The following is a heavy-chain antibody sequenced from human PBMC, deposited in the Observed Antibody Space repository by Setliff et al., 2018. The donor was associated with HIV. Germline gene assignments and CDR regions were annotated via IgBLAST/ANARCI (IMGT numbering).Heavy chain of an antibody. D-gene: IGHD6-19*01. Sequence: ASVKVSCKASGYTFTGYYIHWVRQAPGQGLEWMGWINPKSDGTNYAQKFQGWITMTRDTSISTAYMELSGLRSDDSAVYYCARGHNSGWYYYFDYWGQGTLVTVSS. V-gene: IGHV1-2*04. CDR2: INPKSDGT. CDR3: ARGHNSGWYYYFDY. J-gene: IGHJ4*02. CDR1: GYTFTGYY.